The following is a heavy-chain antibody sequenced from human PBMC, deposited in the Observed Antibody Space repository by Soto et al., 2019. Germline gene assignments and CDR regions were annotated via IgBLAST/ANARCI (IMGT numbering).Heavy chain of an antibody. D-gene: IGHD5-18*01. Sequence: GASVKVSCKASGYTFTSYGISWVRQAPGQGLEWMGWISTYNGNTKYAQKLQGRVTMTTDTSTSTAYMELRSLRSDDTAVYYCARDFSLGAAMVTGNFDYWGQGTLVTV. J-gene: IGHJ4*02. CDR3: ARDFSLGAAMVTGNFDY. CDR2: ISTYNGNT. CDR1: GYTFTSYG. V-gene: IGHV1-18*01.